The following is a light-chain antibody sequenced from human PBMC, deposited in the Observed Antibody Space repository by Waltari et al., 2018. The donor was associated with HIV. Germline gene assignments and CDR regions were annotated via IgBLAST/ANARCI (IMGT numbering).Light chain of an antibody. CDR1: QSVRST. J-gene: IGKJ2*01. V-gene: IGKV3-15*01. CDR2: GAS. CDR3: QQYGNWYT. Sequence: EIVMTQSPVTLSVSPGERATRSCRASQSVRSTLAWYQQKPGQPPRLLIDGASTRATGIPARFSGSGSGTEFTLTISSLQSEDFAVYYCQQYGNWYTFGQGTKLEIK.